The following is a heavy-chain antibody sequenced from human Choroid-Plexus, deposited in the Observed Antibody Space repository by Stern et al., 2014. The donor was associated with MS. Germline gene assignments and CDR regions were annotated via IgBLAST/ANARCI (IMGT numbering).Heavy chain of an antibody. CDR2: VSYDGSNK. J-gene: IGHJ5*02. V-gene: IGHV3-30*04. CDR1: GFTFGSCA. D-gene: IGHD2/OR15-2a*01. Sequence: VQLVESGGGVVQPGRPLRLSCVDSGFTFGSCAMNLVRQAPGKGLEWVAGVSYDGSNKYYADSVKGRFTISRDNSQNTLYMQMSSLRPEDTAVYYCAKDRQYLTYFFDHWGQGSLVTGSS. CDR3: AKDRQYLTYFFDH.